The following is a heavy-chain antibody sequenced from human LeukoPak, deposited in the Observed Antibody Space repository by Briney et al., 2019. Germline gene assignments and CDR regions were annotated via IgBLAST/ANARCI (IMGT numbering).Heavy chain of an antibody. V-gene: IGHV3-23*01. Sequence: GGSLRLSCATSGFTFSDYAMSWVRQTPGKGLEWVSSMSGGGNTYYADSVKGRFTITRDNSKSTLYLQMNSLRAEDTAVYYCAKGAYYDSSGYRYYFYYMDVWGKGTTVTVSS. J-gene: IGHJ6*03. CDR3: AKGAYYDSSGYRYYFYYMDV. D-gene: IGHD3-22*01. CDR1: GFTFSDYA. CDR2: MSGGGNT.